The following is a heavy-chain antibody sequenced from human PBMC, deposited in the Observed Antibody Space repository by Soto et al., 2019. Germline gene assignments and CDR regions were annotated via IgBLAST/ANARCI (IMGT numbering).Heavy chain of an antibody. CDR1: PGPINSRGSY. CDR3: ASSYGRASHLYYYYRMGV. Sequence: PSEPLSLTRTVSPGPINSRGSYWSWIRQHPGQGLAWIGYIYYSGSASYNPSLKSRVTMSVDTSKNQFSLNLSSVTAADTAVYYRASSYGRASHLYYYYRMGVSRKRTKVTV. J-gene: IGHJ6*01. V-gene: IGHV4-31*03. D-gene: IGHD2-8*01. CDR2: IYYSGSA.